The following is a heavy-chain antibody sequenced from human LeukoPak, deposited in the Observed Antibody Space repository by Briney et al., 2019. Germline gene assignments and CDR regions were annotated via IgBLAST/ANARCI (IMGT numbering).Heavy chain of an antibody. CDR2: VTGSGENT. J-gene: IGHJ4*02. Sequence: GGSLRLSCAASGFTFSSYAMSWVRQAPGKGLQWVSGVTGSGENTHYADSVTGRFTISRDNSKNMLYLQMNSLRAEDTAVYYCAKDGLGRATIREFDHWGQGTLVTVSS. V-gene: IGHV3-23*01. D-gene: IGHD5-24*01. CDR3: AKDGLGRATIREFDH. CDR1: GFTFSSYA.